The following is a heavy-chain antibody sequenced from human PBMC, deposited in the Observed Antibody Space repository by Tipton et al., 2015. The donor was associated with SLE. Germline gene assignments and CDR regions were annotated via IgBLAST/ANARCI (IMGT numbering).Heavy chain of an antibody. CDR3: ARGKRITLIAPAFDI. Sequence: TLSLTCAVYGGSFSGYYWSWIRQPPGKGLEWIGEINHSGSTNYNPSLKSRVTISGDTSKNQFSLKLSSVTAADTAVYYCARGKRITLIAPAFDIWGQGTMVTVSS. V-gene: IGHV4-34*01. D-gene: IGHD3-22*01. CDR1: GGSFSGYY. J-gene: IGHJ3*02. CDR2: INHSGST.